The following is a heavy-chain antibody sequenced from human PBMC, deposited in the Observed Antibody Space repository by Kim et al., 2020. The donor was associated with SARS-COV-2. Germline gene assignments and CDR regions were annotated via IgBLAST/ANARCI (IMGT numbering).Heavy chain of an antibody. V-gene: IGHV3-48*04. D-gene: IGHD2-21*02. CDR1: GFTFSSYS. CDR2: ISSSSTI. J-gene: IGHJ3*02. CDR3: ALTSYCGGDCYLGPFDI. Sequence: GGSLRLSCAASGFTFSSYSMNWVRQAPGKGLEWVSYISSSSTIYYADSVKGRFTISRDNAKNSLYLQMNSLRAEDTAVYYCALTSYCGGDCYLGPFDIWGQGTMVTVSS.